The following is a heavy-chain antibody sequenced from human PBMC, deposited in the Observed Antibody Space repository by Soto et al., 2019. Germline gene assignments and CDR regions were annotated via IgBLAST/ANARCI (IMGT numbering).Heavy chain of an antibody. CDR1: GGSVSSSGNY. J-gene: IGHJ5*02. CDR3: ASPKIAFYNWFDP. V-gene: IGHV4-39*01. D-gene: IGHD3-3*02. Sequence: SETLSLTCTVSGGSVSSSGNYWGWIRQPPGKGLEWIGSIYYSWSIYYNPSLKSRVTISVDSSKNQFSLKLSSVTAADTAVYYCASPKIAFYNWFDPWGQGTLVTVSS. CDR2: IYYSWSI.